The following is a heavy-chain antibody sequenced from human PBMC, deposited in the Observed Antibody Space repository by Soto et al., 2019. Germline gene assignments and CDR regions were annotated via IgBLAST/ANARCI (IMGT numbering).Heavy chain of an antibody. J-gene: IGHJ5*02. V-gene: IGHV4-34*01. CDR2: IHRSGST. D-gene: IGHD3-22*01. Sequence: QVQLQQWGAGLLKPSETLSLTCAVYGGSFSDYYWYWNWIRQPPGKGLEWIGEIHRSGSTKYNPSLKSRVTVSVDTSNKQFSLKLSTVTAADTAVYYCARRRGQDSTFYYDSSGFFSAWGQGTLVTVSS. CDR1: GGSFSDYY. CDR3: ARRRGQDSTFYYDSSGFFSA.